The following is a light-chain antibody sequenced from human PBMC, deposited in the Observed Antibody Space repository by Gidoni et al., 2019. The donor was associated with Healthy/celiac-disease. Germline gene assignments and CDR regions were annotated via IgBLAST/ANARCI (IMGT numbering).Light chain of an antibody. CDR1: SSDVGGYNY. CDR2: DVS. Sequence: QSALTQPASVSGSPGQSITISGTGTSSDVGGYNYVSWYQQPPGKAPKLMIYDVSNRPSGVSNRFSGSKSGNTASLTISGLQAEDEADYYCSSYTSSSKVFGTGTKVTVL. CDR3: SSYTSSSKV. J-gene: IGLJ1*01. V-gene: IGLV2-14*03.